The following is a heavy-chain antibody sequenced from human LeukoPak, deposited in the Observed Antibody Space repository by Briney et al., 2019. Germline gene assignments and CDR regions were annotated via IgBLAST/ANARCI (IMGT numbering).Heavy chain of an antibody. Sequence: NPGGSLRLSCVASGFTFSDYYMSWIRQAPGKGLEWVSYISSSGSTIYYADSVKGRFTISRDNAKNSLYLQMNSLRAEDTAVYYCARDNPQGETYYDYVWGSYRPKYYFDYWGQGTLVTVSS. CDR1: GFTFSDYY. CDR2: ISSSGSTI. J-gene: IGHJ4*02. CDR3: ARDNPQGETYYDYVWGSYRPKYYFDY. D-gene: IGHD3-16*02. V-gene: IGHV3-11*04.